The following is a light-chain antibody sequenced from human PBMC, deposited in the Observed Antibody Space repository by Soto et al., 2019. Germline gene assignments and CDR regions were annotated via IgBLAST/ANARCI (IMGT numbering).Light chain of an antibody. Sequence: QSVLAQPASVSGSLGQSITISCTGTSSDVGSYNLVSWYQQHPGKAPKVMIYEVSKRPSGVSNRFSGSKSGNTASLTISGLQSEDEADYYCRSYAGGRTYVLGTGTKVTVL. CDR1: SSDVGSYNL. V-gene: IGLV2-23*02. CDR3: RSYAGGRTYV. CDR2: EVS. J-gene: IGLJ1*01.